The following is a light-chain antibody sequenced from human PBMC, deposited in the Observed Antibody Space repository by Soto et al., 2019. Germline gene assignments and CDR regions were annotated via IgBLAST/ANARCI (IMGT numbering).Light chain of an antibody. CDR3: SSYTRSSTVV. CDR1: SSDVGGYNF. J-gene: IGLJ2*01. V-gene: IGLV2-14*01. CDR2: DVS. Sequence: QSVLTQPASVSGSPGQSITISCTGTSSDVGGYNFVSWYQQHPGKAPKLMIFDVSNRPSGVSNRFSGSKSGNTASLTISGLQAEDEPYYYCSSYTRSSTVVFGGGTTVTVL.